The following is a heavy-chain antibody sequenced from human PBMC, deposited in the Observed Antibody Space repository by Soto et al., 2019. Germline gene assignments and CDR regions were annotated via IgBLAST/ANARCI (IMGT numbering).Heavy chain of an antibody. V-gene: IGHV4-34*01. CDR2: INHSGST. D-gene: IGHD6-19*01. CDR1: GGSFSGYY. J-gene: IGHJ6*02. Sequence: SETLPLKCAVYGGSFSGYYWSWIRQPPGKGLEWIGEINHSGSTNYNPSLKSRVTISVDTSKNQFSLKLSSVTAADTAVYYCARVDSSGWYVDYYYGMDVWCQGTTVT. CDR3: ARVDSSGWYVDYYYGMDV.